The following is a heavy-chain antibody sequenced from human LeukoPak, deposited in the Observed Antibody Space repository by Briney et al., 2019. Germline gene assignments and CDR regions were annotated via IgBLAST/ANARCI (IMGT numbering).Heavy chain of an antibody. CDR1: GYTFTSYV. CDR3: ARDSTDVYFDY. Sequence: GASVKVSFKSSGYTFTSYVMNWVRQAPGQGLEWMGWINTNTGNPTYAQGFTGRFVFSLDTSVSTAYLQISSLKAEDTAVYYCARDSTDVYFDYWGQGTLVTVSS. J-gene: IGHJ4*02. CDR2: INTNTGNP. V-gene: IGHV7-4-1*02. D-gene: IGHD2-2*01.